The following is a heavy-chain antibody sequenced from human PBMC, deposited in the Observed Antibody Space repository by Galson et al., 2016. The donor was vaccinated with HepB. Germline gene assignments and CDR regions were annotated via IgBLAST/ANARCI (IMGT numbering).Heavy chain of an antibody. Sequence: SLRLSCAASGFTFSSYGMHWVRQAPGKGLEWVACVSARSDYIYYSESMKGRFTISRDNAKNSVYLQMNSLGVEDTAMYYCASEFDLGSGSYPSWGQGTLVSVSS. CDR3: ASEFDLGSGSYPS. V-gene: IGHV3-21*01. D-gene: IGHD3-10*01. CDR2: VSARSDYI. J-gene: IGHJ4*02. CDR1: GFTFSSYG.